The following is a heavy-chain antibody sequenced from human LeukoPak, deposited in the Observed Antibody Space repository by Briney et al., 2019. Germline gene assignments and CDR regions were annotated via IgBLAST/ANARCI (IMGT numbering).Heavy chain of an antibody. Sequence: GGSLRLSCAASGFTFSDYYMSCLRQAPGKGLEGVSYISSSGSTIYYADSVKGRFTISRDNAKNSLYLQMNSLRAEDTAVYYCARSYYYGSGSYDYYYGMDVWGQGTTVTVSS. CDR2: ISSSGSTI. CDR1: GFTFSDYY. V-gene: IGHV3-11*01. J-gene: IGHJ6*02. CDR3: ARSYYYGSGSYDYYYGMDV. D-gene: IGHD3-10*01.